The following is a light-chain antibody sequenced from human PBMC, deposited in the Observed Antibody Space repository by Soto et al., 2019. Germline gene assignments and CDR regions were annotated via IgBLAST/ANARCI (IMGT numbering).Light chain of an antibody. J-gene: IGKJ3*01. CDR2: AAS. CDR3: QQASVLPFT. CDR1: RDIGTW. V-gene: IGKV1-12*01. Sequence: DIQMTQSPSSVSASVGDRVTITCRASRDIGTWLAWYQQIPGKAPKLLIFAASTLQNRVPSRFCGSGSGTDFTLTISGLQPEDFATYYCQQASVLPFTFGPGTKVDIK.